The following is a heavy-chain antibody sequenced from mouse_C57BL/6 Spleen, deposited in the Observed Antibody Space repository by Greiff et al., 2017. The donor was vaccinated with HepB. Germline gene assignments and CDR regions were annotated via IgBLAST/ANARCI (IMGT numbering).Heavy chain of an antibody. Sequence: EVKLVESEGGLVQPGSSMKLSCTASGFTFSDYYMAWVRQVPEKGLEWVANINYDGSSTYYLDSLKSRFIISRDNAKNILYLQMSSLKSEDTATYYCARDRSNYSYFDYWGQGTTLTVSS. CDR3: ARDRSNYSYFDY. CDR2: INYDGSST. J-gene: IGHJ2*01. D-gene: IGHD2-5*01. V-gene: IGHV5-16*01. CDR1: GFTFSDYY.